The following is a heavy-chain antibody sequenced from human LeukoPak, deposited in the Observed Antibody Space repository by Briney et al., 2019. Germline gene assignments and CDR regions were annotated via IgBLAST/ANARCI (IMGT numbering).Heavy chain of an antibody. CDR1: GFIFDDYT. CDR2: ISWDGGNT. D-gene: IGHD1-1*01. J-gene: IGHJ4*02. Sequence: GGSLRLSCAASGFIFDDYTMHWVRQAPGKGLEWISLISWDGGNTYYADSVKGRFTISRDNSKKSIYLQMNSLTAEDTAVYYCAKASMSGRGYLDNWGQGTSVTVSS. V-gene: IGHV3-43*01. CDR3: AKASMSGRGYLDN.